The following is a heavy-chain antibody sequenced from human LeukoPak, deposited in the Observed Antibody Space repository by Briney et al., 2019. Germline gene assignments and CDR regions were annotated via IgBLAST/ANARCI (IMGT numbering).Heavy chain of an antibody. Sequence: PSETLSLTCSVSGGSIRSYYWSWIRQSPGKGLEWIGYIYYGGSTNYNPSLKSRVTMSIDTSKNQFSLKLRSLTAADTAVYYCARDHYDTSGYSTFDYWGQGTLVTVSS. CDR3: ARDHYDTSGYSTFDY. V-gene: IGHV4-59*01. CDR1: GGSIRSYY. CDR2: IYYGGST. D-gene: IGHD3-22*01. J-gene: IGHJ4*02.